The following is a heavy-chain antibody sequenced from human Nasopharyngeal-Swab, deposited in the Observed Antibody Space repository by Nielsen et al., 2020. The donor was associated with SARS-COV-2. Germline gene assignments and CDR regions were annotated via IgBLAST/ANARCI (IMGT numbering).Heavy chain of an antibody. CDR2: IYYNGNT. J-gene: IGHJ4*02. CDR3: VRSSSWYYFDY. Sequence: SDTLSLTCTVSVDAISYCTFYSGWIRQPSVKGLEWIGNIYYNGNTYQNPSLKSRLTISVDKSKNQFSLQLSSVTAADTAVYYCVRSSSWYYFDYWAQGTQVTVSS. V-gene: IGHV4-39*01. CDR1: VDAISYCTFY. D-gene: IGHD6-13*01.